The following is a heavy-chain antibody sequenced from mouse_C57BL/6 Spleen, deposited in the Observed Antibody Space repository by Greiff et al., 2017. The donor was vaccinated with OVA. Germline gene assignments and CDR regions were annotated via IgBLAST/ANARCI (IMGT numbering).Heavy chain of an antibody. CDR1: GYTFTEYT. CDR3: ARHEGAYYYGSSHAMDY. CDR2: FYPGSGSI. D-gene: IGHD1-1*01. V-gene: IGHV1-62-2*01. Sequence: VQLQQSGAELVKPGASVKLSCKASGYTFTEYTIHWVKQRSGQGLEWIGWFYPGSGSIKYNEKFKDKATLTADKSSSTVYMELSRLTSEDSAVYFCARHEGAYYYGSSHAMDYWGQGTSVTVSS. J-gene: IGHJ4*01.